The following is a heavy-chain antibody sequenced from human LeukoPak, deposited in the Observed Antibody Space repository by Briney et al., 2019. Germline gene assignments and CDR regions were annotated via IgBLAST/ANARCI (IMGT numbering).Heavy chain of an antibody. V-gene: IGHV4-39*07. Sequence: SETLSLTCTVSGGSISSSTYYWGWIRQPPGKGLEWIGTIYYSGSTYYNPSLKSRISMSVDTSKKQFSLKLSSVIAADTAVYYCAGDRSYVDVWGKGTTVTVSS. J-gene: IGHJ6*03. CDR2: IYYSGST. CDR1: GGSISSSTYY. CDR3: AGDRSYVDV.